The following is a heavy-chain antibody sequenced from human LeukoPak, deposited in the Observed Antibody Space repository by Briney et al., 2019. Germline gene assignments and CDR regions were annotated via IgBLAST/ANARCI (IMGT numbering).Heavy chain of an antibody. CDR2: IYYSGST. Sequence: SETLSLTCTVSGGSISSGDYYWSWIRQPPGKGLEWIGYIYYSGSTYYNPSLKSRVIMSVDTSKNQFSLKLNSVTAADTAVYYCARVSLWGLSYDSSGYYPRGIDYWGQGTLVTVSS. V-gene: IGHV4-30-4*01. J-gene: IGHJ4*02. D-gene: IGHD3-22*01. CDR3: ARVSLWGLSYDSSGYYPRGIDY. CDR1: GGSISSGDYY.